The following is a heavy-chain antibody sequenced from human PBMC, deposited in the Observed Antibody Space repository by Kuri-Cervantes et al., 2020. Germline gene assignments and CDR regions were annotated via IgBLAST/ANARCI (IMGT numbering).Heavy chain of an antibody. J-gene: IGHJ6*02. V-gene: IGHV3-30-3*01. D-gene: IGHD1-1*01. CDR1: GFTFSSYA. CDR2: ISYDGSNK. CDR3: ARDSGPETGTTPFGSYYYGMDV. Sequence: GESLNISCAASGFTFSSYAMHWVRQAPGKGLEWVAVISYDGSNKYYADSVKGRFTISRDNSKNTLYLQMNSLRAEDTAVYYCARDSGPETGTTPFGSYYYGMDVWGQGTMVTVSS.